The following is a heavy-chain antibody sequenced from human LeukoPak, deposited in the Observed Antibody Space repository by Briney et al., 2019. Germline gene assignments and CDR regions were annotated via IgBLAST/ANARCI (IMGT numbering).Heavy chain of an antibody. Sequence: PGGSLRLSCAASGFTFSNAWMSWVRQAPGKGLEWVGRIKSKTDGGTTDYAAPVKGRFTISRDDSKNTLYLQMNSLKTEDTAVYYCTTGKPESQDAFDIWGQGTMVTVSS. CDR3: TTGKPESQDAFDI. CDR2: IKSKTDGGTT. J-gene: IGHJ3*02. CDR1: GFTFSNAW. V-gene: IGHV3-15*01. D-gene: IGHD1-14*01.